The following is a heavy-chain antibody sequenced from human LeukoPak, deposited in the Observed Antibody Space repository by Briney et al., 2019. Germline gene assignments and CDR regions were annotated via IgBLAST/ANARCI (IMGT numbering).Heavy chain of an antibody. J-gene: IGHJ5*02. V-gene: IGHV4-39*07. CDR2: IYYSGST. D-gene: IGHD2-15*01. CDR1: GGSISSSSYY. CDR3: AAGGVDCSGGSCSAQGWFDP. Sequence: PSETLSLTCTVSGGSISSSSYYWGWIRQPPGKGLEWIGSIYYSGSTYYNPSLKSRVTISVDTSKNQFSLKLSSVTAADTAVYYCAAGGVDCSGGSCSAQGWFDPWGQGTLVTVSS.